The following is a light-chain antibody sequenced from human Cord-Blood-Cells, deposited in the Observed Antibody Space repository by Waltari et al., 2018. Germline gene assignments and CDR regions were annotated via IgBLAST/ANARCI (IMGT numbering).Light chain of an antibody. V-gene: IGKV3-20*01. CDR1: QSVSSSY. Sequence: EIVFTQSPGTLSLSHAERANLSCRASQSVSSSYLSWYQQKPGQAPRLLIYGASSRATGIPDRFSGSGSGTDFTLTISRLEPEDFAVYYCQQYGSSRTFGQGTKLEIK. J-gene: IGKJ2*01. CDR3: QQYGSSRT. CDR2: GAS.